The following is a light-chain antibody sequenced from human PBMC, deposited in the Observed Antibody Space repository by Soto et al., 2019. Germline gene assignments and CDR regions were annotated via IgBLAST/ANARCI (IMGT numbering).Light chain of an antibody. J-gene: IGLJ2*01. V-gene: IGLV2-8*01. CDR1: SSDVDGYKF. Sequence: QSVLTQPPSASGSPGQSVTISCTGTSSDVDGYKFVSWYQQHPGKAPKLIIYEVIKRPSGVPDRFSGSKSGNTASLTVSGLQAEDEGDYYCSSYGGSNNLVFGGGTKLTVL. CDR3: SSYGGSNNLV. CDR2: EVI.